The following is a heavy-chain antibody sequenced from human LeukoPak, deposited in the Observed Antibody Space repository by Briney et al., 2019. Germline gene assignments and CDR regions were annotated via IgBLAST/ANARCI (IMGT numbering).Heavy chain of an antibody. Sequence: GGSLRLSCAASGFTFSSYGMHWVRQAPGKGLEWVAFIRYDGSNKYYADSVKGRFTISRDNSKNTLYLQMNSLRAEDTAVYYCAKDQGDYGDTVGILDYWGQGTLVTVSS. D-gene: IGHD4-17*01. CDR1: GFTFSSYG. J-gene: IGHJ4*02. V-gene: IGHV3-30*02. CDR3: AKDQGDYGDTVGILDY. CDR2: IRYDGSNK.